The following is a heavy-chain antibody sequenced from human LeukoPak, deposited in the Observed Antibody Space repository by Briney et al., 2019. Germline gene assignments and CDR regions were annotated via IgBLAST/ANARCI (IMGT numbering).Heavy chain of an antibody. Sequence: SETLSLTCTVSGGSISSYYWSWIRQPPGKGLEWIGYIYYSGSTNYNPSLKSRVTISVDTSKSQFSLKLSSVTAADTAVYYCAPQLGISDAFDIWGQGTMVTVSS. CDR1: GGSISSYY. V-gene: IGHV4-59*08. CDR3: APQLGISDAFDI. D-gene: IGHD7-27*01. CDR2: IYYSGST. J-gene: IGHJ3*02.